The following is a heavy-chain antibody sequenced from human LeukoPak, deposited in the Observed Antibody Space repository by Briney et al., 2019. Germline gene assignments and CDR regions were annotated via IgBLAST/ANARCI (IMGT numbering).Heavy chain of an antibody. D-gene: IGHD4-17*01. CDR2: VNHSGYT. Sequence: SETLSLTCAVSGTSFSSCYWSWVRQPPGKGLEWIGEVNHSGYTNDNPSLKSRVTISVDTSKNQFSLGLRSVTAADTVVYFCARMTTGHDFWGQGTLVTVSS. V-gene: IGHV4-34*01. CDR1: GTSFSSCY. J-gene: IGHJ4*02. CDR3: ARMTTGHDF.